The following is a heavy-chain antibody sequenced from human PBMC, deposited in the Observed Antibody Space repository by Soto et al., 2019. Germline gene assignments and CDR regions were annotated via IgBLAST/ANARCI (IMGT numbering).Heavy chain of an antibody. CDR1: GGAIRGCC. V-gene: IGHV4-59*01. J-gene: IGHJ6*03. D-gene: IGHD2-15*01. Sequence: ETLSHTCAVAGGAIRGCCWGRIRQPPGKGLEWIGYKNNSGSTNYNPSLKSRVTISVDTSKNQFSLKLSSVTAADTAVYYCARGPPLSGWNVWGKGTTVTVSS. CDR2: KNNSGST. CDR3: ARGPPLSGWNV.